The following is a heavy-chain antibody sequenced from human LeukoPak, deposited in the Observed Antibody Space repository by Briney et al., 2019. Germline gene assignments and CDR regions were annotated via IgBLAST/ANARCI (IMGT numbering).Heavy chain of an antibody. D-gene: IGHD3-10*01. V-gene: IGHV1-69-2*01. CDR2: VDPEDGET. CDR3: ATDSTVRGPIPRGYFDY. CDR1: GYTFTDYY. J-gene: IGHJ4*02. Sequence: ASVKVSCKXSGYTFTDYYMHWVQQAPGKGLEWVGLVDPEDGETIYAEKFQGRVTITADTSTDTAYMELSSLRSEDTAVYYCATDSTVRGPIPRGYFDYWGQGTLVTVSS.